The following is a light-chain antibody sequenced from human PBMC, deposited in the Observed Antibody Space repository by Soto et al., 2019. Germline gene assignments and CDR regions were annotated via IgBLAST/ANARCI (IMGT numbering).Light chain of an antibody. CDR1: SSDVGGYNY. Sequence: QSALTQSASVSGSPGQSITISCTGTSSDVGGYNYVSWYQQHPGKAPKLIIYDVSNRPSGVSTRFSGSKSGNTASLTISGLQAEDEADYSCSSYTSTNSGVFGGGTKLIVL. V-gene: IGLV2-14*01. J-gene: IGLJ3*02. CDR3: SSYTSTNSGV. CDR2: DVS.